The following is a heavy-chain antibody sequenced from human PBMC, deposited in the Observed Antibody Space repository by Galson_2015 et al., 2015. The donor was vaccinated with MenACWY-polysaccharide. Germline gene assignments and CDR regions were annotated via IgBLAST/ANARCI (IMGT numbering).Heavy chain of an antibody. CDR3: ARDRWVGKGGMDV. Sequence: SLRLSCAASGFTFSDYYMSWIRQAPGKGLEWVSYISSSGSTIYYADSVKGRFTISRDNAKNSVYLQMNSLRVEDTAVYYCARDRWVGKGGMDVWGQGTTVTVSS. J-gene: IGHJ6*02. CDR1: GFTFSDYY. CDR2: ISSSGSTI. V-gene: IGHV3-11*01. D-gene: IGHD3-10*01.